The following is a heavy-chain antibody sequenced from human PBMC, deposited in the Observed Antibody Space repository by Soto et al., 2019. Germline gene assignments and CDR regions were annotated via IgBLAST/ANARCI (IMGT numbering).Heavy chain of an antibody. V-gene: IGHV3-30*18. CDR3: AKDGQQNDYGDEYYFDY. J-gene: IGHJ4*02. D-gene: IGHD4-17*01. CDR1: GFTFSNYG. Sequence: QVQLVESGGGVVQPGRSLRLSCAASGFTFSNYGMHWVRQAPGKGLEWVAVISYDGSNNYYADSVKGRFTISRDNSKNTLYLQMNSLRAEDTAVYYCAKDGQQNDYGDEYYFDYWGQGTLVTVSS. CDR2: ISYDGSNN.